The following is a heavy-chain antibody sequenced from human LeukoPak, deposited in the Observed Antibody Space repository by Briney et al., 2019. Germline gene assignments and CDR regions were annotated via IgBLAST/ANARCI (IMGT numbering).Heavy chain of an antibody. CDR3: ARVGSGSYLNYYYYMDV. Sequence: SETLSLTCAVYGGSFSGYYWSWIRQPPGKGLEWTGEINHSGSTNYNPSLKSRVTISVDTSKNQFSLKLSAVTAADTAVYYCARVGSGSYLNYYYYMDVWGKGTTVTVSS. CDR2: INHSGST. V-gene: IGHV4-34*01. CDR1: GGSFSGYY. D-gene: IGHD1-26*01. J-gene: IGHJ6*03.